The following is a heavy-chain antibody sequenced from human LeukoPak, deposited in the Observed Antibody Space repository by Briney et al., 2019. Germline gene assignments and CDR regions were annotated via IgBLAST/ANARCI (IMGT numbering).Heavy chain of an antibody. Sequence: ELMAIIIPSGGSTTYAQKFQRTVTMSRDTSTSTVYMELSSLRSEDTAVYYCARDMGGVTTTWGQGTLVTVSS. CDR2: IIPSGGST. J-gene: IGHJ5*02. CDR3: ARDMGGVTTT. D-gene: IGHD3-16*01. V-gene: IGHV1-46*01.